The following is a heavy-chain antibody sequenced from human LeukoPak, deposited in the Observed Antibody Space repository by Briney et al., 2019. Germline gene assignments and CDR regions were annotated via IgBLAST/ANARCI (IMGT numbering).Heavy chain of an antibody. CDR1: GGSFSGYY. V-gene: IGHV4-34*01. CDR2: INHSGST. CDR3: ARGMTPVGATTCGWSDP. J-gene: IGHJ5*02. Sequence: RTSETLSLTCAVYGGSFSGYYWSWIRQPPGKGLEWIGEINHSGSTNYNPSLKSRVTISVDTSKNQFSLKLSSVTAADTAVYYCARGMTPVGATTCGWSDPWGQGTLVTVSS. D-gene: IGHD1-26*01.